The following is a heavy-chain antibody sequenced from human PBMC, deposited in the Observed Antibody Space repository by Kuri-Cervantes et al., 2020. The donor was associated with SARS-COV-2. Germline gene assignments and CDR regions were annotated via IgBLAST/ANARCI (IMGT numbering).Heavy chain of an antibody. D-gene: IGHD1-26*01. CDR1: GYTFADYG. J-gene: IGHJ4*02. V-gene: IGHV1-18*01. CDR3: ARGGSPRPVDY. CDR2: ISAHSGNT. Sequence: ASAKVSCKASGYTFADYGISWVRQAPGQGLEWMGWISAHSGNTKYAQKFQGRLTMTTDTSTSTAYMEVRSLRSDDTAVYFCARGGSPRPVDYWGQGTLVTVSS.